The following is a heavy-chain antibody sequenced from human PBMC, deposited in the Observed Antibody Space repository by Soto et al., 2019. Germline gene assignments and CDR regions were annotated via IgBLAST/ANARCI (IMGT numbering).Heavy chain of an antibody. CDR2: MNLNSGNT. CDR3: AREHYGNSAWFNP. Sequence: QVQLVQSGAELKKPGASVKASCKASGYTFPSYDINWVRQATGQGLEWMGWMNLNSGNTGYAQKFQGRVTMTRNTSKSTAYMGLSRLRSEYTAGYYCAREHYGNSAWFNPWGQGTLVTVSS. V-gene: IGHV1-8*01. D-gene: IGHD3-10*01. CDR1: GYTFPSYD. J-gene: IGHJ5*02.